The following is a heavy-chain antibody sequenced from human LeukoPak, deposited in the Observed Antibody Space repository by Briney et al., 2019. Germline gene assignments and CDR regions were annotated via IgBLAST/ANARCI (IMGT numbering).Heavy chain of an antibody. J-gene: IGHJ4*02. CDR3: ARGLFDY. CDR1: GGSFSGYY. V-gene: IGHV4-34*01. Sequence: PSDPLSLTRAVYGGSFSGYYWSWIRQPPGKGLEWIGEINHSGSTNYNPSLKSRVTISVDTSKNQFSLKLSSVTAADTAVYYCARGLFDYWGQGTLVTVSS. CDR2: INHSGST.